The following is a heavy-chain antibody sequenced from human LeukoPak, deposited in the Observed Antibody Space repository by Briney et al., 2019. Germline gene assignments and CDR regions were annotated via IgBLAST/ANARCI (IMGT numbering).Heavy chain of an antibody. CDR1: GGFISSYY. V-gene: IGHV4-59*01. J-gene: IGHJ4*02. CDR2: IYYSGST. D-gene: IGHD3-22*01. Sequence: SETLSLTCIVSGGFISSYYWNWIRQPPGKGLEWIGYIYYSGSTNYNPSLKSRVTMSVDTSKNHFSLKLSSVTAADTAVYYCARWYYDSSGYRYFDYWGQRTLVTVSS. CDR3: ARWYYDSSGYRYFDY.